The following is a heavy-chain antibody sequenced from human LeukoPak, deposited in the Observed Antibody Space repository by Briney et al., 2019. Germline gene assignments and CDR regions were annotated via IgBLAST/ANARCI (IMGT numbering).Heavy chain of an antibody. CDR3: ATDRGSRGAFDI. J-gene: IGHJ3*02. Sequence: ASVKVSCKVSGYTLTELSMHWVRQAPGKGLEWMGGFDPEDGETIYAQKFQGRVTVTEDTSTDTAYMELSSLRSEDTAVYYCATDRGSRGAFDIWGQGAMVTVSS. CDR2: FDPEDGET. D-gene: IGHD6-13*01. CDR1: GYTLTELS. V-gene: IGHV1-24*01.